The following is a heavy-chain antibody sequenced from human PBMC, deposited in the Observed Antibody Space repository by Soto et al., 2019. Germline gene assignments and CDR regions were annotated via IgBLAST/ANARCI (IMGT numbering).Heavy chain of an antibody. J-gene: IGHJ4*02. Sequence: EVQLLESGGGLVQPGGSLRLSCAPAGFTVSNFAMFWVRQAPGKGLEWVSSISRTGGAAHYADYVNCRFTISRDNSKNTLVLQMDSLRADDTAVYYCAKAYDYIWGSYPRERDDWGQGTLVTVSS. CDR1: GFTVSNFA. CDR3: AKAYDYIWGSYPRERDD. V-gene: IGHV3-23*01. CDR2: ISRTGGAA. D-gene: IGHD3-16*02.